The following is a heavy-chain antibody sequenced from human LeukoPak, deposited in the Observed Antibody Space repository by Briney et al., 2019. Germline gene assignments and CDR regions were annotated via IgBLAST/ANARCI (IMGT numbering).Heavy chain of an antibody. Sequence: PSETPSLTCTVSGGSISSSSYYWGWIRQPPGKGLEWIGSIYYSGSTYYNPSLKSRVTISVDTSKNQFSLKLSSVTAADTAVYYCARHVPAAYRAYYYYYGMDVWGQGTTVTVSS. J-gene: IGHJ6*02. D-gene: IGHD1-26*01. V-gene: IGHV4-39*01. CDR2: IYYSGST. CDR3: ARHVPAAYRAYYYYYGMDV. CDR1: GGSISSSSYY.